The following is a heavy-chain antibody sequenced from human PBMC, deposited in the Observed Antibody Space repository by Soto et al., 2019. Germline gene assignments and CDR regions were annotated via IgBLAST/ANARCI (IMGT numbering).Heavy chain of an antibody. CDR1: GVSLSTSGEG. CDR2: VYWNDDK. CDR3: ALGLATLPVFAFDI. V-gene: IGHV2-5*01. Sequence: SGPTLVNPTQTLTLTCTLSGVSLSTSGEGLGWIRQTPGKALEWLALVYWNDDKHYRPSLKSRLTITKDTSKNQAILTMTNMDPVDTATYYCALGLATLPVFAFDIWGQGTQVTVSS. J-gene: IGHJ3*02.